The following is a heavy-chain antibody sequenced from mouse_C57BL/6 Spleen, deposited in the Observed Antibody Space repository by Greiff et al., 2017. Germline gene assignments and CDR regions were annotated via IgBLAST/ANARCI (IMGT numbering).Heavy chain of an antibody. D-gene: IGHD2-3*01. CDR2: INPYNGGT. V-gene: IGHV1-19*01. J-gene: IGHJ4*01. CDR1: GYTFTDYY. Sequence: VQLQQSGPVLVKPGASVKMSCKASGYTFTDYYMNWVKQSHGKSLEWIGVINPYNGGTSYNQKFKGKAPLTVDKSSSTAYMELNSLTSEDSAVYYCARDGYYPYYYAMDYWGQGTSVTVSS. CDR3: ARDGYYPYYYAMDY.